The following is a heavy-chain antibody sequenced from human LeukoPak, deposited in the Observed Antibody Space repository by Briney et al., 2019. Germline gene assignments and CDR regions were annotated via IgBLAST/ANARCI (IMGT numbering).Heavy chain of an antibody. J-gene: IGHJ4*02. D-gene: IGHD6-25*01. V-gene: IGHV3-30*02. CDR3: AKDSDSSAISPGDY. CDR2: IRYDGSNK. CDR1: GFTFSSYG. Sequence: GGSLRLSCAASGFTFSSYGMHWVRQAPGKGLEWVAFIRYDGSNKYYADSVKGRFTISRDNSKNTLYLQMNSLRAEDTAVYYCAKDSDSSAISPGDYWGQGTLVTVSS.